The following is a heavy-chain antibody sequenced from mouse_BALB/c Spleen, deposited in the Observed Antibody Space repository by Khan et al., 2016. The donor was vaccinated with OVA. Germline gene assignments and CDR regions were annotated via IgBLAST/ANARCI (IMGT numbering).Heavy chain of an antibody. D-gene: IGHD1-1*01. V-gene: IGHV3-2*02. Sequence: EVQLQESGPGLVKPSQSLSLTCTVTGYSITSDYAWNLIRQFPGNKLEWMGYISYSGNTKYNPSLKSRFSFTRDTSKNQFFLQLNSVTIEDTATYYCARVYGGDFDYWGQGTTLTVAS. CDR2: ISYSGNT. J-gene: IGHJ2*01. CDR3: ARVYGGDFDY. CDR1: GYSITSDYA.